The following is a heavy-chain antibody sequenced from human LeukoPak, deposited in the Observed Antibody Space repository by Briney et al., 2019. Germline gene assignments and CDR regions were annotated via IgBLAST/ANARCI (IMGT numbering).Heavy chain of an antibody. CDR3: ARDRSEEGFNSFDP. CDR2: ISSNGGST. V-gene: IGHV3-64*01. CDR1: GFTFSSYA. D-gene: IGHD6-6*01. Sequence: GGSLRLSCAASGFTFSSYAMRWVRQASGKGLEYDSAISSNGGSTYYANSVKGRFTISRDNSKNTLYLQMGSLRAEDMAVYYCARDRSEEGFNSFDPWGQGTLVTVSS. J-gene: IGHJ5*02.